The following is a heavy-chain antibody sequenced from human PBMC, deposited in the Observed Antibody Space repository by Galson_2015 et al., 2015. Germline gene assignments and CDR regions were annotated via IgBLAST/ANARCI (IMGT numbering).Heavy chain of an antibody. CDR3: ARGRRFLEWNSYYHYMDV. J-gene: IGHJ6*03. CDR2: INHSGST. CDR1: GGSFSGYY. D-gene: IGHD3-3*01. Sequence: ETLSLTCAVYGGSFSGYYWSWIRQPPGKGLEWIGEINHSGSTNYNPSLKSRVTISVDTSKNQFTLKLSSVTAADTAVYYCARGRRFLEWNSYYHYMDVWGKGTTVTVSS. V-gene: IGHV4-34*01.